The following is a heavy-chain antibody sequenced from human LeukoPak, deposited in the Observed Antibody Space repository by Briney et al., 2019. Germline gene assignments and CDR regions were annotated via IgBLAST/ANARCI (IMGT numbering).Heavy chain of an antibody. CDR3: AREPSGLLGAFDI. V-gene: IGHV1-69*05. Sequence: SVKVSCKASGGTFSSYAISWVRQAPGQGLEWMGGIIPIFGTANYAQKFQGRVTITTDESTSTAYMELSSLRSEDTAVYYCAREPSGLLGAFDIWGQGTMVTVSS. CDR1: GGTFSSYA. J-gene: IGHJ3*02. CDR2: IIPIFGTA. D-gene: IGHD1-26*01.